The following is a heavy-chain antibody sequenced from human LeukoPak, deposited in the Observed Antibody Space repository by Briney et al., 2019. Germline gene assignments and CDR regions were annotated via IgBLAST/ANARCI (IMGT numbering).Heavy chain of an antibody. CDR1: GYTFTGYY. V-gene: IGHV1-2*02. D-gene: IGHD6-19*01. J-gene: IGHJ4*02. CDR2: INPNSGGT. CDR3: ARVIAVAGTLSY. Sequence: ASVKLSCKASGYTFTGYYMHWVRQAPGQGLEWMGWINPNSGGTNYAQKFQGRVTMTRDTSISTAYMELSRLRSDDTAVYYCARVIAVAGTLSYWGQGTLVTVSS.